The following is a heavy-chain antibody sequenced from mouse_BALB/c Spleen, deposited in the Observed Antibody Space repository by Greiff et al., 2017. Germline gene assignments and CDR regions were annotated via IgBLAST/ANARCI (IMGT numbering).Heavy chain of an antibody. CDR2: ISSGGGST. J-gene: IGHJ2*01. V-gene: IGHV5-12-1*01. D-gene: IGHD1-1*02. CDR1: GFAFSSYD. CDR3: ASQYGYYFDY. Sequence: EVMLVESGGGLVTPARSLTLSCAASGFAFSSYDMSWVRQTPEKRLEWVAYISSGGGSTYYPATVKGRFNISRDNAKHTLYLQMSSLKSEDTAMYYCASQYGYYFDYWGQGTTLTVSS.